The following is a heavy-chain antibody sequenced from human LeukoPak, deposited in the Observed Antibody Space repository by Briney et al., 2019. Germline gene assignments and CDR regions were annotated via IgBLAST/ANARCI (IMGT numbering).Heavy chain of an antibody. CDR3: ATTGPPSPTTYYYDSSGYLDY. CDR2: FDPEDGET. J-gene: IGHJ4*02. Sequence: GASVNVSCKVSGYTLTELSMHWVRQAPGKGPEWMGGFDPEDGETIYAQKFQGRVTMTEDTSTDTAYMELSSLRSEDTAVYYCATTGPPSPTTYYYDSSGYLDYWGQGTLVTVSS. D-gene: IGHD3-22*01. CDR1: GYTLTELS. V-gene: IGHV1-24*01.